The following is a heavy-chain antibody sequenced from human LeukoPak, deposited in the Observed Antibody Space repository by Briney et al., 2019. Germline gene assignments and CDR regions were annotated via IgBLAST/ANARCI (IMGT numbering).Heavy chain of an antibody. CDR1: GITVSSNY. Sequence: HGGSLRLSCSASGITVSSNYMSWVRPAPGKGLEWVSVIYSGGSTYYADSVKGRFTISRDNSKNTLYLQMNSLKAEDTAVYYCARDPDGYRQGHHFDYWGQGTLATVSS. CDR2: IYSGGST. J-gene: IGHJ4*02. D-gene: IGHD5-18*01. CDR3: ARDPDGYRQGHHFDY. V-gene: IGHV3-66*01.